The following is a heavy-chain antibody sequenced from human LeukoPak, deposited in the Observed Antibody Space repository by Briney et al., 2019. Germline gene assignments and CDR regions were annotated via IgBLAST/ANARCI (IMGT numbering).Heavy chain of an antibody. J-gene: IGHJ4*02. CDR2: IYYSGST. V-gene: IGHV4-61*01. Sequence: SETLSLTCTVSGGSISSGSYYWSWIRQPPGKGLEWIGYIYYSGSTNYNPSLKSRVTISVDTSKNQFSLKLSSVTAADTAVYYCARTPPTVAGTEFDYWGQGTLVTVSS. CDR1: GGSISSGSYY. D-gene: IGHD6-19*01. CDR3: ARTPPTVAGTEFDY.